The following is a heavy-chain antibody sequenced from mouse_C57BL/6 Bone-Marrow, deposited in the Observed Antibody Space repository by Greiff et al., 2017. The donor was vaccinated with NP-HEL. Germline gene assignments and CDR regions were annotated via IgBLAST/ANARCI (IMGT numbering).Heavy chain of an antibody. D-gene: IGHD2-4*01. CDR1: GFTFSSYA. CDR3: ARSMITTRIGYAMDY. Sequence: EVQGVESGGGLVKPGGSLKLSCAASGFTFSSYAMSWVRQTPEKRLEWVATISDGGSYTYYPDNVKGRFTISRDNAKNNLYLQMSDLKSEDTAMYYCARSMITTRIGYAMDYWGQGTSVTVSS. J-gene: IGHJ4*01. CDR2: ISDGGSYT. V-gene: IGHV5-4*01.